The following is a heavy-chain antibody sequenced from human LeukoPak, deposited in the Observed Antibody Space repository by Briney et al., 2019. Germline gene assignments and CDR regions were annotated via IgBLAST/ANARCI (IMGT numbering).Heavy chain of an antibody. V-gene: IGHV3-23*01. J-gene: IGHJ4*02. D-gene: IGHD6-13*01. Sequence: PGGSLRLSCAASGFTFSSYAMGWVRQAPGKGLEWVSAISGSGGSTYYADSVKGRFTISRDNSKNTLYLQMNSLRAEDTAVYYCARAYRPSSSWYWYYWGQGTLVTVSS. CDR2: ISGSGGST. CDR3: ARAYRPSSSWYWYY. CDR1: GFTFSSYA.